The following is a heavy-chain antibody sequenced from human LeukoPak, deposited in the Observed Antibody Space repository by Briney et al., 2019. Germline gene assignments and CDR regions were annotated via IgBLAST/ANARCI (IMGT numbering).Heavy chain of an antibody. CDR2: IKSNADGGTP. Sequence: KPGGSLRLSCAASGFSFMNAWMIWVRQAPGKGLEWVGRIKSNADGGTPDSAAPARSRFTISRDDSKNTLYLQMNSLKTEDTAVYYCTTFYHEYSPYWGRGTLVTVSS. J-gene: IGHJ4*02. D-gene: IGHD2/OR15-2a*01. CDR1: GFSFMNAW. V-gene: IGHV3-15*01. CDR3: TTFYHEYSPY.